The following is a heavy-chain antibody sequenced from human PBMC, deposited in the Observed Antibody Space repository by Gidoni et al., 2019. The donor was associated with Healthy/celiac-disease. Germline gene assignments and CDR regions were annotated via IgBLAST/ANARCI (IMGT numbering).Heavy chain of an antibody. V-gene: IGHV3-48*01. J-gene: IGHJ5*02. CDR3: ARSYYDSSGITGGFDP. D-gene: IGHD3-22*01. CDR2: ISSSSSTI. CDR1: GFTFRSYS. Sequence: EVQLVESGGGLVQPGGSLRLSCAASGFTFRSYSMNWVRQAPGKGLEWVSYISSSSSTIYYADSVKGRFTISRDNAKNSLYLQMNSLRAEDTAVYYCARSYYDSSGITGGFDPWGQGTLVTVSS.